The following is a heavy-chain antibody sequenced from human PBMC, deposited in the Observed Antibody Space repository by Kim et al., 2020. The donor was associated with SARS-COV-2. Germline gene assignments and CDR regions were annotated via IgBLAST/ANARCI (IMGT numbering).Heavy chain of an antibody. CDR3: AKRTITMVRGPGGMDV. Sequence: GGSLRLSCAASGFTFSSYAMSWVRQAPGKGLEWVSAISGSGGSTYYADSVKGRFTISRDNSKNTLYLQMNSLRAEDMAVYYCAKRTITMVRGPGGMDVWGQGTTVTVSS. V-gene: IGHV3-23*01. J-gene: IGHJ6*02. CDR2: ISGSGGST. CDR1: GFTFSSYA. D-gene: IGHD3-10*01.